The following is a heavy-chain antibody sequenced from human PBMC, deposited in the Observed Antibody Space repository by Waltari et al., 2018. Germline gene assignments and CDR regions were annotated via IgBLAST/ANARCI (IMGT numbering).Heavy chain of an antibody. CDR1: GGSISSHY. Sequence: QVQLQESGPGLVKPSATLSLTCTVSGGSISSHYWSWIRQPPGKGLEWIGYIYYSGNNHDNPSPERRGTISVDTAKNQFSLTVSSVTAADTGVYYCAREGHRSPSGSNWFDPWGQGTLVTGSS. D-gene: IGHD3-10*01. CDR3: AREGHRSPSGSNWFDP. CDR2: IYYSGNN. J-gene: IGHJ5*02. V-gene: IGHV4-59*11.